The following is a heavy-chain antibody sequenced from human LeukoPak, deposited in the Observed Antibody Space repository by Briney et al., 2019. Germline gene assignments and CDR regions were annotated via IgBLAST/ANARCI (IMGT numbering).Heavy chain of an antibody. D-gene: IGHD5-18*01. J-gene: IGHJ4*02. V-gene: IGHV3-33*01. CDR3: ARDREQPVDTAMVEFFDY. Sequence: GGSLRLSCAASGFTFSSYGMHWVRQAPGKGLEWVAVIWYDGSNKYYADSVKGRFTISRDNSKNTLYLQMNSLGAEDTAVYYCARDREQPVDTAMVEFFDYWGQGTLVTVSS. CDR2: IWYDGSNK. CDR1: GFTFSSYG.